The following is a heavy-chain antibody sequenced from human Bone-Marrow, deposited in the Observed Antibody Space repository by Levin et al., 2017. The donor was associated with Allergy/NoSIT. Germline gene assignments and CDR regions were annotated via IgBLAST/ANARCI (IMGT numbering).Heavy chain of an antibody. V-gene: IGHV4-39*07. Sequence: PSETLSLTCTVSGGSISSSSYYWGWIRQPPGKGLEWIGSIYYSGSTYYNPSLKSRVTISVDTSKNQFSLKLSSVTAADTAVYYCARDQDKLELRVGFDPWGQGTLVTVSS. CDR1: GGSISSSSYY. CDR2: IYYSGST. CDR3: ARDQDKLELRVGFDP. D-gene: IGHD1-7*01. J-gene: IGHJ5*02.